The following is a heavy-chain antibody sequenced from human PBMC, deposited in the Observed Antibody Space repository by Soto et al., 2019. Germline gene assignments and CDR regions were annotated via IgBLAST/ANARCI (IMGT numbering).Heavy chain of an antibody. CDR1: GFTFSSYG. J-gene: IGHJ6*02. Sequence: PGGSLRLSCAASGFTFSSYGMHWVRQAPGKGLEWVAVISYDGSNKYYADSVKGRFTISRDNSKNTLYLQRNNLKAGDTAVYYCARGGIPPGYGLDVWGQGTTVTVSS. V-gene: IGHV3-30*03. CDR2: ISYDGSNK. CDR3: ARGGIPPGYGLDV. D-gene: IGHD6-13*01.